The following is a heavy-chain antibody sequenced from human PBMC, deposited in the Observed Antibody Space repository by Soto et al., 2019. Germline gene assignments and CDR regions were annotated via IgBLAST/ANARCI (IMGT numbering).Heavy chain of an antibody. CDR2: ISYDGTNA. V-gene: IGHV3-30*03. D-gene: IGHD2-15*01. CDR3: ARWWKLEGESSPPTDL. Sequence: HEDLVESGGGVVQPGRSLRLSCAASGFTFSGFGMHWVRQAPGKGLEWVAVISYDGTNAIYADSVKGRFSVSRDNSKNIVYLQMNSLRNEDTAMYYCARWWKLEGESSPPTDLWGQGTLVTVSS. J-gene: IGHJ5*02. CDR1: GFTFSGFG.